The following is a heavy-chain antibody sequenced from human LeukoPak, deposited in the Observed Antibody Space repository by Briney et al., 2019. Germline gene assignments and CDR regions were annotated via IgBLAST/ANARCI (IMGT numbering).Heavy chain of an antibody. V-gene: IGHV4-34*01. Sequence: SETLSLTCAVYGGSFSGYYWSWIRQPPGKGLEWIGEINHSGSTNYNPSLKSRVTISVDTSKNQFSLKLSSVTAADTAVYYCVRGRYDFWSGYSQITYYFDYWGQGTLVTVSS. CDR3: VRGRYDFWSGYSQITYYFDY. CDR1: GGSFSGYY. CDR2: INHSGST. J-gene: IGHJ4*02. D-gene: IGHD3-3*01.